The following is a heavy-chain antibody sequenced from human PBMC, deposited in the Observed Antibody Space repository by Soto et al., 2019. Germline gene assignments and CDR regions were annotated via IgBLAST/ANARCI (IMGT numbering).Heavy chain of an antibody. J-gene: IGHJ6*02. CDR1: GGSFSGFY. CDR2: INHSGTT. Sequence: SETLSLTCAVSGGSFSGFYWTWIRQPPGEGLEWIGEINHSGTTNFNPSLRSRLTISLDSSKKHFSLKLTSMTAADAAVYYCARADRSLVTSYGLDVWGQGTTVTVSS. V-gene: IGHV4-34*01. D-gene: IGHD2-21*02. CDR3: ARADRSLVTSYGLDV.